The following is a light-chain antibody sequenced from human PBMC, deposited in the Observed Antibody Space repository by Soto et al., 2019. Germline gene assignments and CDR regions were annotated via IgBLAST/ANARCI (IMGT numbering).Light chain of an antibody. V-gene: IGLV2-14*01. Sequence: QSVLTQPASVSGSPGQSITISCTGTSNDVGGYNHVSWYQQHPGKAPTLIIYEVSYRPSGVSNRFSGSKSGNTASLTISGLQAEDEADYYCNSYRSSDSVVFGGGTKLTVL. CDR1: SNDVGGYNH. CDR3: NSYRSSDSVV. CDR2: EVS. J-gene: IGLJ2*01.